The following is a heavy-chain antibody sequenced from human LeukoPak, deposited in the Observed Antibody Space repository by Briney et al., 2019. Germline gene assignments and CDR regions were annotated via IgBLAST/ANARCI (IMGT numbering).Heavy chain of an antibody. CDR1: GFTFSSYS. CDR2: ISSDSNTI. Sequence: PGGSLRLSCAASGFTFSSYSMNWVRQAPGKGLEWVSYISSDSNTISYADSVKGRFTISRDNAKNSLYLQMNSLRAEDTAVYYCARERTHLTVASYAYWGQGTLVTVSS. J-gene: IGHJ4*02. V-gene: IGHV3-48*04. D-gene: IGHD6-19*01. CDR3: ARERTHLTVASYAY.